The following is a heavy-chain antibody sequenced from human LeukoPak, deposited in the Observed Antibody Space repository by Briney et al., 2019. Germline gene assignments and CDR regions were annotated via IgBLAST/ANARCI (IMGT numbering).Heavy chain of an antibody. Sequence: SETLSLTCTVSGVSISSYYWSWIRQPPGKGLEWVGYIYYSGSTNYNPSLKSRVTISVDTSKNQFSLKLSSVTAADTAVYYCARGSLRYFDWLNYFDYWGQGTLVTVSS. V-gene: IGHV4-59*01. CDR1: GVSISSYY. CDR3: ARGSLRYFDWLNYFDY. D-gene: IGHD3-9*01. CDR2: IYYSGST. J-gene: IGHJ4*02.